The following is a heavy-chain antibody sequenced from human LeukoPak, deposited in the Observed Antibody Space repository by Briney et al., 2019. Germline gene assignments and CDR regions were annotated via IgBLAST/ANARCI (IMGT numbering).Heavy chain of an antibody. D-gene: IGHD6-13*01. J-gene: IGHJ4*02. Sequence: SVKVSCKASGGTFSSYAISWVRQAPGQGLEWMGGVIPIFGTANYAQKFQGRVTITADESTSTAYMELSSLRSEDTAVYYCASGHSSSWYYFDYWGQGTLVTVSS. CDR1: GGTFSSYA. CDR2: VIPIFGTA. CDR3: ASGHSSSWYYFDY. V-gene: IGHV1-69*01.